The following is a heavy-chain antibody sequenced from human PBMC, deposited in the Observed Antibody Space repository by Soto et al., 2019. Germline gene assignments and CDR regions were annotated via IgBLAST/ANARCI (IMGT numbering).Heavy chain of an antibody. Sequence: GSLRLSCAASGLTFSGSAMHWVRQASGKGLEWVGRIRSKANNDATAYAASVQGRFTISRDDSKNTAYLQMNSLRADDTAVYYCTCPRYFESSGSSAYWGQGTPVTVSS. V-gene: IGHV3-73*01. CDR2: IRSKANNDAT. CDR3: TCPRYFESSGSSAY. J-gene: IGHJ4*02. CDR1: GLTFSGSA. D-gene: IGHD3-22*01.